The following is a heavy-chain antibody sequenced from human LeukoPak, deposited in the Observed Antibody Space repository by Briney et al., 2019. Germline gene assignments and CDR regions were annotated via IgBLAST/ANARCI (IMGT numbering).Heavy chain of an antibody. CDR2: IKQDGSEK. V-gene: IGHV3-7*01. Sequence: GGSLRLSCAASGFTFSSYWTSWVRQAPGKGLEWVANIKQDGSEKYYVDSVKGRFTISRDNAKNSLYLQMNSLRAEDTAVYYCAKDLYCSGGSCYSTKSYYYYYGMDVWGQGTTVTVSS. CDR1: GFTFSSYW. CDR3: AKDLYCSGGSCYSTKSYYYYYGMDV. J-gene: IGHJ6*02. D-gene: IGHD2-15*01.